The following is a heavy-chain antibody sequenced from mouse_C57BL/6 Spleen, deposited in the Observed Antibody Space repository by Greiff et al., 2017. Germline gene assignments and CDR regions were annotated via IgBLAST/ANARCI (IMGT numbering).Heavy chain of an antibody. CDR3: AREWEDGMDY. J-gene: IGHJ4*01. D-gene: IGHD1-3*01. Sequence: VKLVESGPGLVAPSQSLSITCTVSGFSLTSYAISWVRQPPGKGLEWLGVIWNGGGTNYNSALKAILSISKDNSKSQVFLKMSSLQTDDTARYYCAREWEDGMDYWGQGTSVTVAS. CDR1: GFSLTSYA. CDR2: IWNGGGT. V-gene: IGHV2-9-1*01.